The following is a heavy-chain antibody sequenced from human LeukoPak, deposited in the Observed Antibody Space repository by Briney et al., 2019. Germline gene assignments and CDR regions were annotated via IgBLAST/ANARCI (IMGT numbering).Heavy chain of an antibody. CDR2: TQDDGSKN. CDR1: GFIFNTYG. Sequence: GGSLTLSCVASGFIFNTYGMHWGRQAPGKGLEWVAYTQDDGSKNWYGDSVKGRFTIFRDNSKNTLYLQMNSLRGEDTAVYYCANGDCRGGRCSSGAYWGQGTLVAVSS. J-gene: IGHJ4*02. D-gene: IGHD2-15*01. V-gene: IGHV3-30*02. CDR3: ANGDCRGGRCSSGAY.